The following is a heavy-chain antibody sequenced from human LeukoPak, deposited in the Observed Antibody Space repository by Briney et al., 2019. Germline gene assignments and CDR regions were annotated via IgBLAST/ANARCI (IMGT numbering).Heavy chain of an antibody. Sequence: SETLSLTCSVSDDSITMYYWTWIRHPPGKGLGWVGYVDHTGRTNFNPSLNGRVSISRDTTNNLFSLRLRSVTAADTAVYFCARGRVSSSTWYSTYYYYFYMDVWGKGTTVTVSS. J-gene: IGHJ6*03. D-gene: IGHD1-1*01. CDR3: ARGRVSSSTWYSTYYYYFYMDV. CDR1: DDSITMYY. V-gene: IGHV4-59*01. CDR2: VDHTGRT.